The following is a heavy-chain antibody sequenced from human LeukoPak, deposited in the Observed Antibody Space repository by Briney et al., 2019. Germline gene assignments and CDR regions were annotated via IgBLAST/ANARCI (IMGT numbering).Heavy chain of an antibody. J-gene: IGHJ4*02. CDR3: ARGYCSSTSCYPLDY. CDR2: ISWNSGSI. D-gene: IGHD2-2*01. Sequence: GGSLRLSCAASGFTFDDYAMHWVRQAPGKGLEWVSGISWNSGSIGYADSVKGRFTISRDNAKTSLYLQMNSLRAEDTALYYCARGYCSSTSCYPLDYWGQGTLVTVSS. CDR1: GFTFDDYA. V-gene: IGHV3-9*01.